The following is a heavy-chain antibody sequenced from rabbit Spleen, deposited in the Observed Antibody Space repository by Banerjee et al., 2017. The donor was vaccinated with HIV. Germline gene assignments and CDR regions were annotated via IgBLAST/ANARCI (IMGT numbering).Heavy chain of an antibody. CDR3: ASNVGYVNYGWLSIDL. CDR1: AFSFSSNHW. V-gene: IGHV1S45*01. J-gene: IGHJ6*01. D-gene: IGHD6-1*01. CDR2: VYSGDDST. Sequence: EESGGDLVQPEGSLTLTCKASAFSFSSNHWICWVRQAPGKGLEWIGCVYSGDDSTWYASRAKGRFTVSKTSSTTVTLQMTSLTVADTATYFCASNVGYVNYGWLSIDLWGQGTLVTVS.